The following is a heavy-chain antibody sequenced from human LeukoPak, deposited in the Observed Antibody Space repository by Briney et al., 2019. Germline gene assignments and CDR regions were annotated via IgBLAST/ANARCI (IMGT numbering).Heavy chain of an antibody. D-gene: IGHD6-19*01. CDR2: IYYSGST. V-gene: IGHV4-31*03. CDR1: GGSISSGGYC. CDR3: ARWGYSPGWYGAGAGEY. Sequence: PSETLSLACTVSGGSISSGGYCWSWIRQHPGKGLEWGGYIYYSGSTYYNPSLKTRVNISIDTSKKQFSLKFSSVTAADTAVYHCARWGYSPGWYGAGAGEYWGQGTLVTVSS. J-gene: IGHJ4*02.